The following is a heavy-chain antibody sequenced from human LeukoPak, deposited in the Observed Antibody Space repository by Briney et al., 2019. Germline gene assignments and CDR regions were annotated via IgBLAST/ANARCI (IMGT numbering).Heavy chain of an antibody. V-gene: IGHV1-24*01. CDR3: ATADDILTGYLY. J-gene: IGHJ4*02. CDR2: FDPEDGET. Sequence: ASVKVSCKVSGYTLTELSMHWVRQAPGKGLEWMGGFDPEDGETIYAQKFQGRVTMTEDTSTDTAYMELSSLRSEDTAVYYCATADDILTGYLYWGQGTLVTVSS. CDR1: GYTLTELS. D-gene: IGHD3-9*01.